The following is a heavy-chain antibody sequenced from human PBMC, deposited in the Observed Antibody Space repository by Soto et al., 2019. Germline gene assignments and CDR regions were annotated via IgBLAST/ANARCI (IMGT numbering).Heavy chain of an antibody. CDR2: IYYSGST. CDR3: ARGKDIILMTMDV. CDR1: GGSISGYY. D-gene: IGHD2-8*01. V-gene: IGHV4-59*01. Sequence: WETLSLTCTVSGGSISGYYWSWIRQPPGKGLEYIGYIYYSGSTNYNPSLKSRVTISVDTSKNQFSLKLTSVTAADTAIYYCARGKDIILMTMDVWGQGTTVTV. J-gene: IGHJ6*02.